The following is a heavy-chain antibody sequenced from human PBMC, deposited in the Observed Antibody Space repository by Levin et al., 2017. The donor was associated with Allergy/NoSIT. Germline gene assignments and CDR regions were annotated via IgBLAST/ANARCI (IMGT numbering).Heavy chain of an antibody. CDR1: GFTFSSYG. D-gene: IGHD4-11*01. Sequence: GGSLRLSCAASGFTFSSYGMHWVRQAPGKGLEWVAVIWYDGSNKYYADSVKGRFTISRDNSKNTLYLQMNSLRAEDTAVYYCARDRPFSLPDDSDFADYWGQGTLVTVSS. CDR2: IWYDGSNK. CDR3: ARDRPFSLPDDSDFADY. J-gene: IGHJ4*02. V-gene: IGHV3-33*01.